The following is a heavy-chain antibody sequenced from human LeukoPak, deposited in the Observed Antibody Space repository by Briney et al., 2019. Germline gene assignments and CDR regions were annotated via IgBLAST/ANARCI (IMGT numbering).Heavy chain of an antibody. D-gene: IGHD3-22*01. CDR1: GGSISSSSYY. V-gene: IGHV4-39*01. CDR3: ARQRSGYYYVVPGDY. Sequence: PSETLSLTCTVSGGSISSSSYYWGWIRQPPGKGLEWIGSIYYSGSTYYNPSLKSRVTISVDTSKNQFSLKLSSVTAADTAVYYCARQRSGYYYVVPGDYWGQGTLVTVSS. J-gene: IGHJ4*02. CDR2: IYYSGST.